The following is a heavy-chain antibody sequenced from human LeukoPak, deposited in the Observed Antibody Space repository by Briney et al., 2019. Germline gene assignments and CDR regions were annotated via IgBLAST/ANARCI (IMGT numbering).Heavy chain of an antibody. Sequence: VKVSCNASGGTFSSYTISWVRQAPGQGLEWMGRSIPILGIANYAQKFQGRVTITADKSTSTAYMELSSLRSEDTAVYYCARDRVVVAARVYYFDYWGQGTLVTVSS. D-gene: IGHD2-15*01. CDR1: GGTFSSYT. J-gene: IGHJ4*02. V-gene: IGHV1-69*04. CDR3: ARDRVVVAARVYYFDY. CDR2: SIPILGIA.